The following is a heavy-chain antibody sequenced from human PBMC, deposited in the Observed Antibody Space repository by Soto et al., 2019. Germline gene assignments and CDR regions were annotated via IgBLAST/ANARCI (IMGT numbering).Heavy chain of an antibody. Sequence: TVACGTSIGLSHRRSLNRKPPGKGLEWSGSVHISEKAYYNPSLKSRVSVLMDTSKNEFSLSLSSVTAAETAVYYCVRHQADDTVFGIVTIFPYWGNGTLV. J-gene: IGHJ4*01. CDR2: VHISEKA. V-gene: IGHV4-39*01. CDR3: VRHQADDTVFGIVTIFPY. CDR1: CGTSIGLSHR. D-gene: IGHD3-3*01.